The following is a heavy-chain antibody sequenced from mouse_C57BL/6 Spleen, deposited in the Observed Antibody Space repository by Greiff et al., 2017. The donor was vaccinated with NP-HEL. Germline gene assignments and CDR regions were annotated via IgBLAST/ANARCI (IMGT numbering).Heavy chain of an antibody. Sequence: VQLQQSGPELVKPGASVKISCKASGYAFSSSWMNWVKQRPGKGLEWIGRIYPGDGDTNYNGKFKGKATLTADKSSSTAYMQLSSLTSEDSAVYFCARRVGWYFDVWGTGTTVTVSS. J-gene: IGHJ1*03. CDR1: GYAFSSSW. V-gene: IGHV1-82*01. D-gene: IGHD1-1*01. CDR2: IYPGDGDT. CDR3: ARRVGWYFDV.